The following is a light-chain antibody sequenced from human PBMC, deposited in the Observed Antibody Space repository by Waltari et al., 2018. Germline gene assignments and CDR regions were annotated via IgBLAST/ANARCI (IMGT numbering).Light chain of an antibody. Sequence: SYVLPQPPSVSVAPGPTASVTCGGNNIGSKSVKGYQQKPGQAPVLVIYADSDRPSGIPERLSGSNSGNAATLTISRVEAGDEADYYCQVWDVIGDQGVFGGGTKLTVL. CDR3: QVWDVIGDQGV. J-gene: IGLJ3*02. CDR2: ADS. CDR1: NIGSKS. V-gene: IGLV3-21*02.